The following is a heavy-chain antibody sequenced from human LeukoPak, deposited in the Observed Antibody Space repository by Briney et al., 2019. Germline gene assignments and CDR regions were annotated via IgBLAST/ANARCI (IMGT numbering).Heavy chain of an antibody. CDR1: GFTFSSYS. CDR3: AREKGRWLQLWAFDI. D-gene: IGHD5-24*01. Sequence: GGSLRLSCAASGFTFSSYSMNWVRQAPGKGLEWVSSISSSSSYIYYADSVKGRFTISRDNAKNSLYLQMNSLRAEDTAVYYCAREKGRWLQLWAFDIWGQGTMVTVSS. V-gene: IGHV3-21*01. CDR2: ISSSSSYI. J-gene: IGHJ3*02.